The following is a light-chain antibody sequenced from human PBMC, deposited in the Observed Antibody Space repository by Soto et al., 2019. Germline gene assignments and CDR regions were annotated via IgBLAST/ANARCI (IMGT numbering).Light chain of an antibody. V-gene: IGKV1-8*01. CDR1: QGISSY. Sequence: AIRMTQSPSSFSASTGDRVTITCRASQGISSYLAWYQQKPGKAPKLLIYAASTLQSGVPSRFSGSVSGTDFTLTISGLQSADFATYYCQQYYSYPRMFGQGTKVEIK. J-gene: IGKJ1*01. CDR2: AAS. CDR3: QQYYSYPRM.